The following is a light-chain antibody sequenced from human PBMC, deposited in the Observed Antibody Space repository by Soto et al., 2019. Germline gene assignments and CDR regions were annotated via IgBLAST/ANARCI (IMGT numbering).Light chain of an antibody. CDR1: NIEIKS. J-gene: IGLJ1*01. Sequence: SYELTQPPSVSVAPGQTARITCGGNNIEIKSVHWYQQKPGQAPVLVVYDDGDRTTGIPERFSGSKSGNTATLTTSRVEAGDEADYYCQVCESNSVFVFGIGTKGTVL. V-gene: IGLV3-21*02. CDR3: QVCESNSVFV. CDR2: DDG.